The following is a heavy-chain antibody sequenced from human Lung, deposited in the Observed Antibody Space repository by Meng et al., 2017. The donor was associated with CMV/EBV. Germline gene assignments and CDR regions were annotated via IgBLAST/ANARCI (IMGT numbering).Heavy chain of an antibody. V-gene: IGHV3-7*01. CDR3: VKGGTQDLDY. Sequence: GEXXTISCAASGFTFSRYWMGWVRQVPGKGLEWVANIKQDGSEKYYVDSVKGRFTIARDNAKNSLYLQMNSLRADDTAVYYCVKGGTQDLDYWGQGTLVTVSS. D-gene: IGHD1-26*01. CDR1: GFTFSRYW. J-gene: IGHJ4*02. CDR2: IKQDGSEK.